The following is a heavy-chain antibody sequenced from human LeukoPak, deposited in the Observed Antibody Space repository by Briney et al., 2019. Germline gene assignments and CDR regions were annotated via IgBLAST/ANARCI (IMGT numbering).Heavy chain of an antibody. V-gene: IGHV4-59*01. CDR2: IYYSGST. CDR3: ARTHCSSTSCYEDY. D-gene: IGHD2-2*01. J-gene: IGHJ4*02. Sequence: PSETLSLTCTVSGGSISSYYWSWIRQPPGKGLEWIGYIYYSGSTNYNPSLKSRVTISVDTSKNQFSLKLSSVTAADTAVYYCARTHCSSTSCYEDYWGQGTLVTVSS. CDR1: GGSISSYY.